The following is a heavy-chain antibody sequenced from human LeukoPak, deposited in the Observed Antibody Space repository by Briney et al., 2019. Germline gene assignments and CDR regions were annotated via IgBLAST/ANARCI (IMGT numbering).Heavy chain of an antibody. D-gene: IGHD2-21*01. Sequence: ASVKVSCKASGYTFTHHYIHWVRQAPGQGLEWMGRISPNSGGTNYAQKFQGRVTLTRDSSISTAYMELSRLRSDDTAVYYCARDSADRRVVVITLPFDYWGQGIVVTVSS. CDR2: ISPNSGGT. CDR1: GYTFTHHY. V-gene: IGHV1-2*06. CDR3: ARDSADRRVVVITLPFDY. J-gene: IGHJ4*02.